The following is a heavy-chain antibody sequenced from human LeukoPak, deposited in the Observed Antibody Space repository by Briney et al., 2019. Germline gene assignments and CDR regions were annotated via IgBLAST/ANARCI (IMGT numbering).Heavy chain of an antibody. J-gene: IGHJ4*02. D-gene: IGHD2-21*02. CDR2: IIPIFGTA. CDR3: ARAWGVSIVVVTATIFDY. CDR1: GGTFSSYA. V-gene: IGHV1-69*05. Sequence: WASVKVSCKASGGTFSSYAISWVRQAPGQGLEWMGGIIPIFGTANYAQKFQGRVTITTDESTSTAYMELSSLRSDDTAVYYCARAWGVSIVVVTATIFDYWGQGTLVTVSS.